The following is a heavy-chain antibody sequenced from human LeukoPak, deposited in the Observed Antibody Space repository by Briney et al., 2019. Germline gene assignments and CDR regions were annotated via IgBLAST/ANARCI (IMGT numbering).Heavy chain of an antibody. D-gene: IGHD3-22*01. V-gene: IGHV1-8*02. CDR1: GYTFTSFG. CDR3: ARGPFYDSSGYYPGNDY. CDR2: MNPNSGNT. Sequence: ASVKVSCKASGYTFTSFGISWVRQAPGQGLEWMGWMNPNSGNTGYAQKFQGRVTMTRNTSISTAYMELSSLRSEDTAVYYCARGPFYDSSGYYPGNDYWGQGTLVTVSS. J-gene: IGHJ4*02.